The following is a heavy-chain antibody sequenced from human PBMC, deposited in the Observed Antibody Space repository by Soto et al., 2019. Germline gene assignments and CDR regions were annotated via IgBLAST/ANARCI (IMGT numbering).Heavy chain of an antibody. CDR3: ARGPTDYYDNSGNYFLDY. Sequence: QVQLVQSGAEVKKPGASVKVSCKASGYTFTTYGMSWVRQAPGQGLDWMGWISTYNGNTKYAERLQGRVTMTTDTTTSTAYMELRSPTSDDTAVYYCARGPTDYYDNSGNYFLDYWGQGTLVTVSS. V-gene: IGHV1-18*01. J-gene: IGHJ4*02. D-gene: IGHD3-22*01. CDR2: ISTYNGNT. CDR1: GYTFTTYG.